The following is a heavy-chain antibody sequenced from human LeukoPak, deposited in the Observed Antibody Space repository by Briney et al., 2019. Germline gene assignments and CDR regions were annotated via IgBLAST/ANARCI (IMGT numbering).Heavy chain of an antibody. V-gene: IGHV5-51*01. J-gene: IGHJ6*02. CDR1: GYSFTSYW. Sequence: GESLKISCQGSGYSFTSYWIGWVRQMPGKGLEWMGIIYAGDSDTRYSPSFQGQVTISVDKSISTAYPQWSSLQASDTAMYYCARAIGTSRFYFYYGMDVWGQGTTVTVSS. D-gene: IGHD2-2*01. CDR3: ARAIGTSRFYFYYGMDV. CDR2: IYAGDSDT.